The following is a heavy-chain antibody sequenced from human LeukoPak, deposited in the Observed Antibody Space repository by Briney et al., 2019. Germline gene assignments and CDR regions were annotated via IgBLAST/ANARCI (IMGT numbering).Heavy chain of an antibody. Sequence: GGSLRLSCAASGFTFSSYWMHWVRQAPGKVLVWVSRINSDGSSTTYADSVKGRFTISRDNAKNTLYLQMNSLRAEDTAVYYCARGQVGAKDYWGQGTLVTVSS. V-gene: IGHV3-74*01. CDR2: INSDGSST. CDR3: ARGQVGAKDY. CDR1: GFTFSSYW. J-gene: IGHJ4*02. D-gene: IGHD1-26*01.